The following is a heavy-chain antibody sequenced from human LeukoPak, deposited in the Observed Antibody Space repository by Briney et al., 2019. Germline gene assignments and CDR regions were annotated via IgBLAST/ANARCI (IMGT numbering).Heavy chain of an antibody. D-gene: IGHD3-22*01. CDR3: AREFYYDSIYGMDV. CDR2: ISYDGSNK. J-gene: IGHJ6*02. Sequence: PGGSLRLSCAASGFTFSSYAMHWVRQAPGKGLEWVAVISYDGSNKYYADSVKGRFTISRDNSKNTLYLQMNSLRAEDTAVYYCAREFYYDSIYGMDVWGQGTTVTVSS. V-gene: IGHV3-30-3*01. CDR1: GFTFSSYA.